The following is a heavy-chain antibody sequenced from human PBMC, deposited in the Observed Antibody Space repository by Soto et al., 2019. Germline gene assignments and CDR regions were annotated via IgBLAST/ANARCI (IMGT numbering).Heavy chain of an antibody. CDR3: AGGGTTVTTVDY. J-gene: IGHJ4*02. CDR2: MNPNSGNT. CDR1: GYTFTSYD. V-gene: IGHV1-8*01. Sequence: QVQLVQSGAEVKKPGASVKVSCKASGYTFTSYDINWVRQATGQGLEWMGWMNPNSGNTGYAQKFQGRVAMSWNTSVSTAYMELSSLGSEDTAVYYCAGGGTTVTTVDYWGQGTLVTVSS. D-gene: IGHD4-17*01.